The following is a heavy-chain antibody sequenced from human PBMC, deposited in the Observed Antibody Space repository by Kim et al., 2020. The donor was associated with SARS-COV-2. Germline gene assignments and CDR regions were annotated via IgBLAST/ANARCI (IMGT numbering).Heavy chain of an antibody. Sequence: SEKGRCTIPIDNAKNSLYLQMNSLRAEDAAVYYCAKDGTGTTVVTQGIDYWGQGTLVTVSS. J-gene: IGHJ4*02. V-gene: IGHV3-11*05. D-gene: IGHD1-7*01. CDR3: AKDGTGTTVVTQGIDY.